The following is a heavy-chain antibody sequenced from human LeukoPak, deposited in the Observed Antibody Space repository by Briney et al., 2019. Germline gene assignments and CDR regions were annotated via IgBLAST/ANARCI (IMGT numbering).Heavy chain of an antibody. CDR3: AREARFALPVVGAGDY. V-gene: IGHV4-39*07. J-gene: IGHJ4*02. CDR1: GGSISSSAYY. D-gene: IGHD6-19*01. CDR2: MFYNGAT. Sequence: SETLSLTCSVSGGSISSSAYYWGWIRQPPGKGLEWIGTMFYNGATKSNPSLSSRVTMSIDTSKNQFSLKLRSVTAADTAVYYCAREARFALPVVGAGDYWGQGTLVTVSS.